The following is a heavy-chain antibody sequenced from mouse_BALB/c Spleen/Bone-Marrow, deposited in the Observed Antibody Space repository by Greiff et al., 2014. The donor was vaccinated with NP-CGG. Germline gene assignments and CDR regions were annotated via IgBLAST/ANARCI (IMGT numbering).Heavy chain of an antibody. D-gene: IGHD1-2*01. CDR2: ISDGGSYT. V-gene: IGHV5-4*02. CDR3: ARDLITTATSFAY. Sequence: EVKLEESGGGLVKPEGSLKLSCAASGFTFSDYYMYWVRQTPEKRLEWVATISDGGSYTYYPDSVKGRFTISRDNAKNNLYLQMSSLKSEDTAMYYCARDLITTATSFAYWGQGTLVTVSA. CDR1: GFTFSDYY. J-gene: IGHJ3*01.